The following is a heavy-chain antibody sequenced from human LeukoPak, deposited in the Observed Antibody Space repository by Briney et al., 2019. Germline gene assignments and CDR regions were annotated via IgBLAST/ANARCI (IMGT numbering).Heavy chain of an antibody. CDR3: ARDNYGDEKTN. D-gene: IGHD4-17*01. Sequence: SETLSLTCTVSSGSISSYYWSWIRQPPGKGLEWIGYIYYSGSTNYNPSLKSRVTISVDTSKNQFSLKLSSVTAADTAVYYCARDNYGDEKTNWGQGTLVTVSS. CDR2: IYYSGST. V-gene: IGHV4-59*01. J-gene: IGHJ4*02. CDR1: SGSISSYY.